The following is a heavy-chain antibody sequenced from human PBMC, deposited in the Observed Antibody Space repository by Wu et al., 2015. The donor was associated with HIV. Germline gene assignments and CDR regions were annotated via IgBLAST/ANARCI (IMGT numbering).Heavy chain of an antibody. D-gene: IGHD3-16*01. J-gene: IGHJ6*03. CDR3: ARGXVGAYYYMDV. V-gene: IGHV1-69*12. Sequence: QVQLVQSGAEVKKPGSSVKVSCKASGGTFSSYAISWVRQAPGQGLEWMGGIIPIFGTANYAQKFQRAESRLNRGRKSTSTAYMELSQSLRSEDTAVYYCARGXVGAYYYMDVWGKGTTGHRSP. CDR2: IIPIFGTA. CDR1: GGTFSSYA.